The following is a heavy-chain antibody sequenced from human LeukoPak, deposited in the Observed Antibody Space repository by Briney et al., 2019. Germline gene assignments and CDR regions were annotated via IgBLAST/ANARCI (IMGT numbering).Heavy chain of an antibody. D-gene: IGHD1-7*01. Sequence: GGSRRLSCTASGFTFGDYAMSWVRQAPGKGLEWVGFIRSKLYGGTPEYAASVKGRFTISRDDSKSIAYLQLNSLKTEDTAVYFCARDNWDRNYRIDSWGQGTLVTVSS. V-gene: IGHV3-49*04. CDR3: ARDNWDRNYRIDS. CDR1: GFTFGDYA. CDR2: IRSKLYGGTP. J-gene: IGHJ4*02.